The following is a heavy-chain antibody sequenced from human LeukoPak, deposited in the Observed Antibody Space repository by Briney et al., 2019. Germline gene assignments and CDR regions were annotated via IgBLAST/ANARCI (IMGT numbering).Heavy chain of an antibody. CDR2: ISGSGGST. J-gene: IGHJ4*02. V-gene: IGHV3-23*01. CDR3: AKANPQYFDWLSGPHFVDY. CDR1: GFTFSSYA. D-gene: IGHD3-9*01. Sequence: GGSLRLSCAASGFTFSSYAMSWVRQAPGKGLEWVSAISGSGGSTYYADSVKGRFTISRGNSKNTLYLQMNSLRAEDTAVYYCAKANPQYFDWLSGPHFVDYWGQGTLVTVSS.